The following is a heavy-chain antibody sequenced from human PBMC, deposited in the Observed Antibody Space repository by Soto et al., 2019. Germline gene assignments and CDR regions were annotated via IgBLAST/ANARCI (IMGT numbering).Heavy chain of an antibody. CDR1: AFTFTSSA. CDR2: IVVGSGNT. Sequence: ASVKVSCKASAFTFTSSAVQWVRQARGQRLEWIGWIVVGSGNTNYAQKFQERVTITRDMSTSTAYMELSSLRSEDTAVYYCAGKVGVAPFDYWGQGTLVTVSS. D-gene: IGHD3-3*01. J-gene: IGHJ4*02. V-gene: IGHV1-58*01. CDR3: AGKVGVAPFDY.